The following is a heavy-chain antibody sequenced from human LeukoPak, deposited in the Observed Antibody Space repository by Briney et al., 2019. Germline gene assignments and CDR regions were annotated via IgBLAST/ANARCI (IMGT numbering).Heavy chain of an antibody. CDR3: ASNVAVAGAYYFDY. D-gene: IGHD6-19*01. V-gene: IGHV1-8*03. Sequence: ASVKVSCKASGYTFTSYDINWVRQATGQGLEWMGWMNPNSGNTGYAQKFQGRVTITADKSTSTAYMELSSLRSEDTAVYYCASNVAVAGAYYFDYWGQGTLVTVSS. CDR2: MNPNSGNT. CDR1: GYTFTSYD. J-gene: IGHJ4*02.